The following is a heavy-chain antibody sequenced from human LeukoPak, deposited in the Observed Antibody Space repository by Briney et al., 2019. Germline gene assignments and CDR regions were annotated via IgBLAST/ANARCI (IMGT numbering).Heavy chain of an antibody. J-gene: IGHJ4*02. CDR1: ESTLSTYA. CDR3: AKDLSGSYLVDY. D-gene: IGHD1-26*01. CDR2: ISDSGGNT. Sequence: GGSLRPSCAASESTLSTYAISWVRRPPGKDLEWVSGISDSGGNTYYADSVKGRFTISRDNSKNTLYLQMNSLRAEDTAVYYCAKDLSGSYLVDYWGQGTLVTVSS. V-gene: IGHV3-23*01.